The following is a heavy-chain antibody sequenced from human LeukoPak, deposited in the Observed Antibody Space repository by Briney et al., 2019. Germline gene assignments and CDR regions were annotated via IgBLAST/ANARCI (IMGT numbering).Heavy chain of an antibody. J-gene: IGHJ4*02. CDR1: GGSISSSSYY. V-gene: IGHV4-39*07. Sequence: PSETLSLTCTVSGGSISSSSYYWGWIRQPPGKGLEWIGSIYYSGSTYYNPSLKSRVTISVDTSKNQFSLKLSSVTAADTAVYYCARVWGITMVRGVRGFDYWGQGTLVTVSS. CDR3: ARVWGITMVRGVRGFDY. D-gene: IGHD3-10*01. CDR2: IYYSGST.